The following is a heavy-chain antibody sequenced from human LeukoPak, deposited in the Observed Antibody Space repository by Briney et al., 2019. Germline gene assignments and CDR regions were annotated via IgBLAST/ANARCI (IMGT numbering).Heavy chain of an antibody. V-gene: IGHV3-48*03. CDR1: GFTFSSYE. CDR2: ISSSGSTI. D-gene: IGHD4-17*01. J-gene: IGHJ3*02. Sequence: GGSLRLSCAASGFTFSSYEMNWVRQAPGKGLEWISYISSSGSTIYYADSVKGRFTISRDNAKNSLYLQMNSLRAEDTAVYYRASCLLRCPGAFYIWGQGTMVTVSS. CDR3: ASCLLRCPGAFYI.